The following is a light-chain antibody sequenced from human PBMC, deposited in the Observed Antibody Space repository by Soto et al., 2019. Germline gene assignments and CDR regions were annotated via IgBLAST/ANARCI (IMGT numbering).Light chain of an antibody. CDR1: QGISNW. CDR2: TRS. V-gene: IGKV1-12*01. Sequence: DIQMTQSPSSVSASVGDRVSITCRASQGISNWLAWYQQKPGRAPNLLIYTRSSLQSRVPSRFSGTGSGADFSLTISSLQPEDVATCYCQQANSFPLTFGGGTKVEIK. CDR3: QQANSFPLT. J-gene: IGKJ4*01.